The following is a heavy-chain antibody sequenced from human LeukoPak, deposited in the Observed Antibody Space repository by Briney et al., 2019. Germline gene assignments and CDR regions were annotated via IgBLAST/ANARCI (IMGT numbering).Heavy chain of an antibody. CDR1: GFTFSNYD. D-gene: IGHD3-10*01. V-gene: IGHV3-13*01. J-gene: IGHJ6*02. Sequence: GGSLRLSCAASGFTFSNYDMYWVRQVTGKGLEWVSAIGTAGDTHYPGSLKGRFTISRENAKNSLYLQMNSLTAGDTAVYYCARGGVTMVRGLDYGMDVWGQGTTVTVSS. CDR2: IGTAGDT. CDR3: ARGGVTMVRGLDYGMDV.